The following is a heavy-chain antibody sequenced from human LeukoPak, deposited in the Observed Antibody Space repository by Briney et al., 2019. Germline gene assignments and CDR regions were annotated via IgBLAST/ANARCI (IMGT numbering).Heavy chain of an antibody. CDR3: ARGGRYCSSTSCYPGGY. J-gene: IGHJ4*02. CDR2: FDPEDGET. V-gene: IGHV1-24*01. Sequence: ASVKVSCKVSGYTLTELSMHWVRQAPGKGLEWMGGFDPEDGETIYAQKFQGRVTMTEDTSTDTAYMELSRLRSDDTAVYYCARGGRYCSSTSCYPGGYWGQGTLVTVSS. D-gene: IGHD2-2*01. CDR1: GYTLTELS.